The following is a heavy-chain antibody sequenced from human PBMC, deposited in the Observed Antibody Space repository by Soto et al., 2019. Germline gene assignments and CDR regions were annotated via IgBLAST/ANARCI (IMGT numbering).Heavy chain of an antibody. CDR3: ARGSYYYDSSGYYHY. V-gene: IGHV4-31*02. Sequence: SETLSLTCIVSGGSISSGGYHWNWVRQHPGRGLEWIGYIYYNGNTYYNPSLKSRITISLDTSKNQFSLKLSSVTAADTAVYYFARGSYYYDSSGYYHYWAQGTLVTVSS. CDR1: GGSISSGGYH. J-gene: IGHJ4*02. D-gene: IGHD3-22*01. CDR2: IYYNGNT.